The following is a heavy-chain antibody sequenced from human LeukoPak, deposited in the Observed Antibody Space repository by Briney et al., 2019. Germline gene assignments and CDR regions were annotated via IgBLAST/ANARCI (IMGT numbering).Heavy chain of an antibody. V-gene: IGHV1-2*02. CDR2: INPNSGGT. D-gene: IGHD5-12*01. CDR1: GYTFTGYY. J-gene: IGHJ4*02. CDR3: ARGGARGYSGYASHFDY. Sequence: ASVKVSCKASGYTFTGYYMHWVRQAPGQGLEWMGWINPNSGGTNYAQKFQGRVTMTRDTSTSTAYMELSRLRSDDTAVYYCARGGARGYSGYASHFDYWGQGTLVTVSS.